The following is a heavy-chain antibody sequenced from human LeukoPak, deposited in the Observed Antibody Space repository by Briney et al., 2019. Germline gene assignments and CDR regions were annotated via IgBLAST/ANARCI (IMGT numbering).Heavy chain of an antibody. CDR3: ARHQLLGPCFKGVCSDAFDI. CDR1: GYRFTSYW. CDR2: IDPSDSYT. Sequence: GESLKISCKGSGYRFTSYWISWVRQMPGKGLEWMGRIDPSDSYTNYSPSFQGHLTISADKSISTAYLQWSSLEASDTAMYYCARHQLLGPCFKGVCSDAFDIWGQGTMVTVSS. V-gene: IGHV5-10-1*01. J-gene: IGHJ3*02. D-gene: IGHD2-8*01.